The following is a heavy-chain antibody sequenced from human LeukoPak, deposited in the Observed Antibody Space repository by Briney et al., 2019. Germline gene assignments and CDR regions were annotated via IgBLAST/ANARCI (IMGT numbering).Heavy chain of an antibody. CDR1: GFTFSSYW. CDR3: ARGMDYDFWSGPRLYYYYYMDV. J-gene: IGHJ6*03. V-gene: IGHV4-59*12. D-gene: IGHD3-3*01. CDR2: ISYSGNT. Sequence: SGGSLRLSCAASGFTFSSYWMSWVRQAPGKGLEWIGFISYSGNTNYNPSLKSRVTISLDTSKNQFSLKLSSVTAADTAVYYCARGMDYDFWSGPRLYYYYYMDVWGKGTTVTVSS.